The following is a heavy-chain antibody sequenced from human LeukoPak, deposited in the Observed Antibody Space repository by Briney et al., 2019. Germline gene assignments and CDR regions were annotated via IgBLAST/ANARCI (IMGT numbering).Heavy chain of an antibody. J-gene: IGHJ4*02. Sequence: PGGSLRLSCAASGFTFSSYGMSWVRQAPGKGLEWVSAISDSGTSTYYADSVKGRFTISSDNSKNTLYLQMNSLRAEDTAVYYCAKGNYDILTGYLYYFDYWGQGTLVTVSS. CDR2: ISDSGTST. D-gene: IGHD3-9*01. V-gene: IGHV3-23*01. CDR1: GFTFSSYG. CDR3: AKGNYDILTGYLYYFDY.